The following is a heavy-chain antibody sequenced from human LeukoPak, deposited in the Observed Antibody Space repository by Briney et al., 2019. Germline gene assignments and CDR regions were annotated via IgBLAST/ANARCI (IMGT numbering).Heavy chain of an antibody. J-gene: IGHJ4*02. Sequence: GASVKVSCKVSGYTLTELSMHWVRQAPGQGLEWMGWINPNSGGTNYAQKFQGRVTMTRDTSISTAYMELSRLRSDDTAVYYCARDRSSWYDYWGQGTLVTVSS. V-gene: IGHV1-2*02. CDR1: GYTLTELS. D-gene: IGHD6-13*01. CDR3: ARDRSSWYDY. CDR2: INPNSGGT.